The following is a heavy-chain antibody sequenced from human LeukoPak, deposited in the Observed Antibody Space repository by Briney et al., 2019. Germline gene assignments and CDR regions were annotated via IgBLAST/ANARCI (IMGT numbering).Heavy chain of an antibody. D-gene: IGHD2-8*02. Sequence: SETLSLTCNVSGDSFSSYFWSWIRQPAGKGLEWIGRLHASGGANYNPSLKSRVTMSLDTSKNQFSLKLMSVTAADSAVYYCARDITGPPTYYYYNMDVWGKGTTVTVSS. V-gene: IGHV4-4*07. CDR1: GDSFSSYF. CDR2: LHASGGA. J-gene: IGHJ6*03. CDR3: ARDITGPPTYYYYNMDV.